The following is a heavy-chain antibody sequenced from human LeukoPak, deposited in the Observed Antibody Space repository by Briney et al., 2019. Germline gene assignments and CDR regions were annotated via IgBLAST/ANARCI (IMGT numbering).Heavy chain of an antibody. CDR3: AGDADGYFDY. CDR2: ISYDGSNK. CDR1: GFTFSSYA. Sequence: GGSLRLSCAASGFTFSSYAMHWVRQAPGKGLEWVAVISYDGSNKYYADSVKGRFTISRDNSKNTLYLQMNSLRAEDTAVYYCAGDADGYFDYWGQGTLVTVSS. J-gene: IGHJ4*02. V-gene: IGHV3-30*04.